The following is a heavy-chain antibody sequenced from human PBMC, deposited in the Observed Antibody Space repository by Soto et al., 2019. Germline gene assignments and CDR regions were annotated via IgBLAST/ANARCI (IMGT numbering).Heavy chain of an antibody. Sequence: PGGSLRLSCAASGFTFSSYSMNWVRQAPGKGLEWVSSISSSSSYIYYADSVKGRFTISRDNAKNSLYLQMNSLRAEDTAVYYCARADTAMVTTAFDIWGQGTMVTVSS. V-gene: IGHV3-21*01. CDR2: ISSSSSYI. CDR3: ARADTAMVTTAFDI. CDR1: GFTFSSYS. D-gene: IGHD5-18*01. J-gene: IGHJ3*02.